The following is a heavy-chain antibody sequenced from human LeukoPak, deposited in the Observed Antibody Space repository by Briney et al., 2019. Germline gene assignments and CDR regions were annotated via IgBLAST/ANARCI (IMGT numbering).Heavy chain of an antibody. J-gene: IGHJ4*02. V-gene: IGHV1-2*02. CDR1: GYTFTGYY. Sequence: ASVKVSCKASGYTFTGYYMHWVRQAPGQGLEWMGWINPNSGGTNYAQKFQGRVTMTGDTSISTAYMELSRLRSDDTAVYYCARPRMEGGLGGYWGQGTLVTVSS. D-gene: IGHD3-16*01. CDR2: INPNSGGT. CDR3: ARPRMEGGLGGY.